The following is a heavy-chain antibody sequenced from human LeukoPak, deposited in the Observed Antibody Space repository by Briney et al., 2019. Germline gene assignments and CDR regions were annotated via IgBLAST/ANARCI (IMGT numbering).Heavy chain of an antibody. V-gene: IGHV3-48*01. Sequence: GGSLRLSCATSGFTFSHRGMVWARQAPGNGLDWVAYISPSGDTVYYAHSVKGRFTVTRDNAKSSIFLQMESLRVEDTAKYYCARVDGPTVFVYYLDFWGQGTLATVSS. CDR2: ISPSGDTV. CDR1: GFTFSHRG. J-gene: IGHJ4*02. D-gene: IGHD1-1*01. CDR3: ARVDGPTVFVYYLDF.